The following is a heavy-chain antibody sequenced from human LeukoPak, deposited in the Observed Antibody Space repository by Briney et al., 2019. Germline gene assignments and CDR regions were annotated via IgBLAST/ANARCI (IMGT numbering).Heavy chain of an antibody. V-gene: IGHV4-59*01. CDR1: GGSISSYY. Sequence: PSETLSLTCTVSGGSISSYYWSWIRQPPGKGLEWIGYIYLNENTRSTNFNPSLKSRVTISIDSSKNQFSLKLSSVTAADSAVYYCASSPLISSGWLGFDYWGQGTLVTVSS. J-gene: IGHJ4*02. CDR2: IYLNENTRST. CDR3: ASSPLISSGWLGFDY. D-gene: IGHD6-19*01.